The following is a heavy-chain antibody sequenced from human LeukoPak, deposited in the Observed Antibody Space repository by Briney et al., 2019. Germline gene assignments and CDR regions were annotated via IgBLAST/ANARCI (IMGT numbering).Heavy chain of an antibody. Sequence: SVKVSCKASGGTFSSYAISWVRQAPGQGLEWMGRIIPILGIANYAQKFQGRVTITADKSTRADYMELSSLRSEETAVYYCARDAGYNWNDIDYFEYWGQGTLVTVSS. CDR1: GGTFSSYA. CDR2: IIPILGIA. D-gene: IGHD1-20*01. CDR3: ARDAGYNWNDIDYFEY. J-gene: IGHJ4*02. V-gene: IGHV1-69*04.